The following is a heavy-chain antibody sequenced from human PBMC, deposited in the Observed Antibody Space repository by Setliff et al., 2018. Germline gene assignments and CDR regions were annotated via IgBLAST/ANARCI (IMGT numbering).Heavy chain of an antibody. CDR3: ARHREWGVFYDAFDI. D-gene: IGHD3-3*01. CDR1: GASITTSNSY. CDR2: IYYSGNT. V-gene: IGHV4-39*01. Sequence: SETLSLTCTVSGASITTSNSYWGWIRQPPGKGLEWIAHIYYSGNTFYNPSLGSRLTISVDTSKNQFSLKLSSVTAADTAVYYCARHREWGVFYDAFDIWGQGTMVTVSS. J-gene: IGHJ3*02.